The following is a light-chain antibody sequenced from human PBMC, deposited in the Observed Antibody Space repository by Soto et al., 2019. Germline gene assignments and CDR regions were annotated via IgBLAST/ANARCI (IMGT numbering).Light chain of an antibody. CDR2: DAS. CDR1: QSVGSN. J-gene: IGKJ1*01. V-gene: IGKV3-15*01. CDR3: QQYNSWHP. Sequence: EIVLTQSPASLSVSPGERATLSCRASQSVGSNLAWYQQKPGQAPRLLIYDASTRATGIPARFSGSGSGTEFTLTISSLQSEDFAVYYCQQYNSWHPFGQGTKVDIK.